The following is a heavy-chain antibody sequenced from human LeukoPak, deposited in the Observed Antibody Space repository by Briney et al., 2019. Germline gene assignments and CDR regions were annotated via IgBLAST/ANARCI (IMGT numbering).Heavy chain of an antibody. CDR1: GGTSSSYA. V-gene: IGHV1-69*06. J-gene: IGHJ5*02. Sequence: ASVKVSCKASGGTSSSYAISWVRQAPGQGLEWMGGIIPIFGTANYAQKFQGRVTITADKSTSTAYMGLSSLRSEDTAVYYCARGLRRADPSNWFDPWGQGTLVTVSS. CDR2: IIPIFGTA. D-gene: IGHD6-19*01. CDR3: ARGLRRADPSNWFDP.